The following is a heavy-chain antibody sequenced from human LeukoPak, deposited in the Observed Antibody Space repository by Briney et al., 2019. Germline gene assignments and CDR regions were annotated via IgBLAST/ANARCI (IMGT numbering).Heavy chain of an antibody. CDR3: AKDDDWGRFNH. J-gene: IGHJ1*01. Sequence: PGGTLRLSCAASGFSFRSHGMNWVRQAPGKGLEWVSGISPRSDITYYKDSVRGRFTISRDNFKNTVSLQLNSLRAEDTAMYYCAKDDDWGRFNHWGQGTLVTVSS. V-gene: IGHV3-23*01. CDR2: ISPRSDIT. D-gene: IGHD3-16*01. CDR1: GFSFRSHG.